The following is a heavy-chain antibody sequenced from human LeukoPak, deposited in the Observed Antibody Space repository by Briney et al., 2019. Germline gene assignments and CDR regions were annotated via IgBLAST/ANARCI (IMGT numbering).Heavy chain of an antibody. Sequence: KPSETLSLTCTVSGGSISSSSYYWGWIRQPPGKGLEWIGSIYYSGSTYYNPSLKSRVTISVDTSKNQFSLKLSSVTAADTAVYYCARELQWLNWFDPWGQGTLVTVSS. CDR2: IYYSGST. J-gene: IGHJ5*02. V-gene: IGHV4-39*07. CDR1: GGSISSSSYY. CDR3: ARELQWLNWFDP. D-gene: IGHD6-19*01.